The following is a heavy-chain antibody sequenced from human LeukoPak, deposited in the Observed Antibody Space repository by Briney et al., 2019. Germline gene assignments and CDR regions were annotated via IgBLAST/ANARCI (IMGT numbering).Heavy chain of an antibody. CDR2: MNPNSGNT. Sequence: ASVKVSCKASGYTFTSYDINWVRQATGQGLEWMGWMNPNSGNTGYAQKFQGRVTMTRNTSISTAYMELSSLRSEDTAVYYCASAKYDFWSGYPSRYMDVWGKGTTVTVSS. D-gene: IGHD3-3*01. CDR3: ASAKYDFWSGYPSRYMDV. CDR1: GYTFTSYD. V-gene: IGHV1-8*01. J-gene: IGHJ6*03.